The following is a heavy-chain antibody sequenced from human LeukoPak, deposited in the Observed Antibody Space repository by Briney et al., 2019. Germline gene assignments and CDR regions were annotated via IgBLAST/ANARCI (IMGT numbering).Heavy chain of an antibody. CDR2: IYYSGST. D-gene: IGHD3-22*01. Sequence: PSETLSLTCTVSGGSISSSSYYWGWIRQPPGKGLEWIGSIYYSGSTYYNPSLKSRVTISVDTSKNQFSLKLSSVTAADTAVYYCARDRQPYYYDSSGYYGMDVWGQGTTVTVSS. V-gene: IGHV4-39*07. CDR3: ARDRQPYYYDSSGYYGMDV. CDR1: GGSISSSSYY. J-gene: IGHJ6*02.